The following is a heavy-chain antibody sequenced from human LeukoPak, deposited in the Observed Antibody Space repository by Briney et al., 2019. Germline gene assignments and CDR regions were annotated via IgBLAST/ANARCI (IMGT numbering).Heavy chain of an antibody. CDR3: AKGSGISFDP. CDR2: ISYDGSNK. D-gene: IGHD1-26*01. J-gene: IGHJ5*02. CDR1: GFTFSSYG. V-gene: IGHV3-30*18. Sequence: GGSLRLSCAASGFTFSSYGMHWVRQAPGKGLEWVAVISYDGSNKYYADSVEGRFTISRDNSKNTLYLQMNSLRAEDTAVYYCAKGSGISFDPWGQGTLVTVSS.